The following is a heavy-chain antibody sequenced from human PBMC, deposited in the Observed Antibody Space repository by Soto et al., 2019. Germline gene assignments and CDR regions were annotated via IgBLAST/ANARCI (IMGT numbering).Heavy chain of an antibody. CDR1: GFTFSSYA. CDR2: ISSNGGST. J-gene: IGHJ4*02. V-gene: IGHV3-64*01. D-gene: IGHD3-16*01. Sequence: EVQLVESGGGLVQPGGSLRLSCAASGFTFSSYAMHWVRQAPGKGLEYVSAISSNGGSTYYANSVKGRFTISRDNSKNTLYLQMGSLRAEDMAVYYCARAYLGGADIDYWGQGTLVTVSS. CDR3: ARAYLGGADIDY.